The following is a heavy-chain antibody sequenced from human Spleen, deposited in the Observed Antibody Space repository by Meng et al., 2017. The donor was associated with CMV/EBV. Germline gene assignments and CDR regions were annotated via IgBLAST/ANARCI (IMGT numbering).Heavy chain of an antibody. J-gene: IGHJ5*02. Sequence: GESLKISCAASGFTFSSYSMNWVRQAPGKGLEWVSYISSSSSTIYYADSVKGRFTISRDNAKNSLYLQMNSLRTEDTALYYCAKEAYSSSSGWFDPWGQGTLVTVSS. V-gene: IGHV3-48*04. CDR1: GFTFSSYS. CDR3: AKEAYSSSSGWFDP. CDR2: ISSSSSTI. D-gene: IGHD6-6*01.